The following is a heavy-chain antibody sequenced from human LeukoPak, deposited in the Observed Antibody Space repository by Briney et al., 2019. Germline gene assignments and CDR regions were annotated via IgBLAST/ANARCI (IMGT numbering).Heavy chain of an antibody. CDR3: ARVTIFGVVIAYYYGMDV. CDR1: GGSFSGYY. J-gene: IGHJ6*02. D-gene: IGHD3-3*01. Sequence: SETLSLTCAVYGGSFSGYYWSWIRQPPGKGLEWIGEINHSGSTNYNPSLKSRVTISVDTSKNQFSLKLSSVTAADTAVYYCARVTIFGVVIAYYYGMDVWGQGTTVTVSS. V-gene: IGHV4-34*01. CDR2: INHSGST.